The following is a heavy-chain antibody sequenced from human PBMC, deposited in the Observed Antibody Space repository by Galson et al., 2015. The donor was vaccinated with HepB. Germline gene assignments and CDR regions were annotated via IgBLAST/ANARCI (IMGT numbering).Heavy chain of an antibody. CDR3: ARRAGVAVAGNYYYVMDV. V-gene: IGHV1-18*01. CDR2: ISAYNGNT. D-gene: IGHD6-19*01. Sequence: SVKVSCKASGSTFTSYGISWVRQAPGQGLEWMGWISAYNGNTNYAQKLQGRVTMTTDTSTNTAYMELRSLRSDDTAVYYCARRAGVAVAGNYYYVMDVWGQGATVTVSS. J-gene: IGHJ6*02. CDR1: GSTFTSYG.